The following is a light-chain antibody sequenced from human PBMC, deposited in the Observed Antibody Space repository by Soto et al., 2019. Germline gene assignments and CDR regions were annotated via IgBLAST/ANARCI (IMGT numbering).Light chain of an antibody. J-gene: IGLJ2*01. CDR3: NSYTSSNTRV. Sequence: QSALTQPASVSGSPGQSITISCTGTSSDVGGYKYVSWYQLHPGKAPKLIIYDVSSRPSGVSNRFSGSKSGNTASLTISGLQAEDEADYYCNSYTSSNTRVFGGGTKLTV. CDR2: DVS. V-gene: IGLV2-14*01. CDR1: SSDVGGYKY.